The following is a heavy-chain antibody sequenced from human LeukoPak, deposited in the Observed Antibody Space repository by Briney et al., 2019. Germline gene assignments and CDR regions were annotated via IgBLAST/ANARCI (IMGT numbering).Heavy chain of an antibody. CDR1: GGSISSSSYY. D-gene: IGHD3-10*01. CDR2: IYYSGNT. Sequence: SETLSLTCTVSGGSISSSSYYWGWIRQPPGKGLEWIGSIYYSGNTYYNPSLKSRVTISVDTSKNQFSLKLSSVTAADTAVYYCARGLWFGELYSEYFQHWGQGTLVTVSS. J-gene: IGHJ1*01. V-gene: IGHV4-39*07. CDR3: ARGLWFGELYSEYFQH.